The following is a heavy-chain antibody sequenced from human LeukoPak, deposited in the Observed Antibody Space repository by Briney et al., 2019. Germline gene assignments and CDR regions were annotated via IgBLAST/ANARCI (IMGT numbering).Heavy chain of an antibody. CDR2: IIPIFGTA. V-gene: IGHV1-69*13. CDR1: GGTFSSYA. Sequence: SVKVSCKASGGTFSSYAISWVRQAPGQGLEWMGGIIPIFGTANYAQKFQGRVTITADESTSTAYMELSSLRSEDTAVYYCARVSLGNEPGSPQNYYYYGMDVWGQGTAVTASS. J-gene: IGHJ6*02. CDR3: ARVSLGNEPGSPQNYYYYGMDV.